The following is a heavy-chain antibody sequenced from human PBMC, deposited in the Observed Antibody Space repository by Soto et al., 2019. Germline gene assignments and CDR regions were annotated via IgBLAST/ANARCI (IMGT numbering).Heavy chain of an antibody. J-gene: IGHJ4*02. D-gene: IGHD3-9*01. CDR1: GYKFTSFG. Sequence: QVQLVQSGAEVRKPRASVKVSCKASGYKFTSFGINWVRQAPGQGLEWMGWINVHNGNTEYAQNLRGRVTMTTDTSTNTANMELRSLTSGDTAVYYWARHYDILTGYFSGSDSWGQGTLVTVSS. CDR2: INVHNGNT. CDR3: ARHYDILTGYFSGSDS. V-gene: IGHV1-18*01.